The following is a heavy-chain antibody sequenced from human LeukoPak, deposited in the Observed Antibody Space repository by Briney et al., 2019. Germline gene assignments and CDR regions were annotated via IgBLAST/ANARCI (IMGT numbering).Heavy chain of an antibody. D-gene: IGHD3-10*01. CDR1: GYTFTGYY. J-gene: IGHJ4*02. V-gene: IGHV1-2*02. CDR2: INPNSGGT. Sequence: ASVKVSCKASGYTFTGYYMHWVRQAPGQGLEWIGWINPNSGGTNYAQKFQGRVTMTRDTSISTAYMELSRLRSDDTAVYYCARAIYGSGSGILPDYWGQGTLVTVSS. CDR3: ARAIYGSGSGILPDY.